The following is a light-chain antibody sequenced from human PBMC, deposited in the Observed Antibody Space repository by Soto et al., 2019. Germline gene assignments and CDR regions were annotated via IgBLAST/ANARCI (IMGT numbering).Light chain of an antibody. CDR3: QQYHKWPT. J-gene: IGKJ5*01. CDR2: DTS. V-gene: IGKV3-15*01. CDR1: QSVSGN. Sequence: IVMTQSPSTLSVSPGERATLSCRASQSVSGNLAWYQQTPGQAPRLLIYDTSSRATGIPARFSGSGSGTEFTLTISSLQSEDFAVYYCQQYHKWPTFGQGTRLEIK.